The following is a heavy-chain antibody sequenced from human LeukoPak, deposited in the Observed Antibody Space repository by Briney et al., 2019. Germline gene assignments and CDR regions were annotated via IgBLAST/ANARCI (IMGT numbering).Heavy chain of an antibody. D-gene: IGHD3-3*01. CDR1: GYTFTSYY. CDR2: INPSGGST. J-gene: IGHJ3*02. CDR3: ARKKYYDFWSGYHTPSSEDAFDI. Sequence: ASVKVSCKASGYTFTSYYMHWVRQAPGQGLEWMGIINPSGGSTSYAQKFQGRVTMTRDTSTSTVCMELSSLRPEDTAVYYCARKKYYDFWSGYHTPSSEDAFDIWGQGTMVTVSS. V-gene: IGHV1-46*01.